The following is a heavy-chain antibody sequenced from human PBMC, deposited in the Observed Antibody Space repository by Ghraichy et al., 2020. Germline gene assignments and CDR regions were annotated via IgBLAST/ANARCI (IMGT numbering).Heavy chain of an antibody. J-gene: IGHJ4*02. CDR1: GLAFRNYA. D-gene: IGHD5-12*01. CDR2: LSANGVST. CDR3: AKELRGYSGYVGGYLHD. Sequence: LSLTCAASGLAFRNYAMSWVRQAPGKGLGWVSSLSANGVSTYYADSVKGRFTISRDRSKNTLYLQMNFLRAEDTAIYYCAKELRGYSGYVGGYLHDWGQGTLVTVSS. V-gene: IGHV3-23*01.